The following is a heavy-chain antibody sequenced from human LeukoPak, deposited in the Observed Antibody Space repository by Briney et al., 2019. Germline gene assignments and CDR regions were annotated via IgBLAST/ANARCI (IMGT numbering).Heavy chain of an antibody. D-gene: IGHD4-23*01. CDR1: GFTFDDYG. V-gene: IGHV3-20*04. CDR3: ARRAGGYSHPYDY. J-gene: IGHJ4*02. CDR2: INWNGGST. Sequence: PGGSLRLSCTISGFTFDDYGMSWVRQAPGKGLEWVSGINWNGGSTGYADSVKGRFTISRDISKNALYLQMSSLRAEDTAVYYCARRAGGYSHPYDYWGQGVLVTVSS.